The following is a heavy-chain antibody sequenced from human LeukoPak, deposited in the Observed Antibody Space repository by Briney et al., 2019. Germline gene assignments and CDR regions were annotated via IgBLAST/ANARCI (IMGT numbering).Heavy chain of an antibody. V-gene: IGHV3-48*03. J-gene: IGHJ4*02. CDR3: ARAAGRYDY. D-gene: IGHD6-13*01. CDR1: GFTFSSYE. CDR2: ISDSGSTK. Sequence: PAGGSLRLSCAASGFTFSSYEMNWVRQAPGRGLEWVSYISDSGSTKYYADSVKGRFTIFRDNAKNSLFLQMNSVRAEDSAVYYCARAAGRYDYWGQGTLVTVSS.